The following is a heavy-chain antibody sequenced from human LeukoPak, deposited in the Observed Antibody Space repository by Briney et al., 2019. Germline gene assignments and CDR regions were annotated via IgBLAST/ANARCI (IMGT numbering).Heavy chain of an antibody. V-gene: IGHV3-21*01. CDR3: ARDNHFYGSGSYYPGFDY. J-gene: IGHJ4*02. D-gene: IGHD3-10*01. Sequence: GGSLRLSCAASGFTFSSYSMNWVRQAPGKGLEWVSSISSSSSYIYYADSVKGRFTISRDNAKNSLYLQMNSLRAADTAVYYCARDNHFYGSGSYYPGFDYWGQGTLVTVSS. CDR1: GFTFSSYS. CDR2: ISSSSSYI.